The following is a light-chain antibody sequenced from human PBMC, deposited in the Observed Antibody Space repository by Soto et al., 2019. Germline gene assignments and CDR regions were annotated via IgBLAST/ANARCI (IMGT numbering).Light chain of an antibody. Sequence: EIVMTQSPATLSVSPGERATLSCRASRSVSTYLAWYQQKPGQAPRLLIYGASTRATGIPDRFSGSGSGTDFTLTISRLEPEDSAVYYCQQYGSSPTWTFGQGTKVEIK. CDR1: RSVSTY. J-gene: IGKJ1*01. CDR2: GAS. CDR3: QQYGSSPTWT. V-gene: IGKV3-20*01.